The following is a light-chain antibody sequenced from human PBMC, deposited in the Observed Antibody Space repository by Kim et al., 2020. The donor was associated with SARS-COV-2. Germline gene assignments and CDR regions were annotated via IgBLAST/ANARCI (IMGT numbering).Light chain of an antibody. Sequence: QSALTQPPSASGSPGQSVVISCSGTSSDFGPYNYVSWYQQHPGKAPILMIYEVTKRPSGVPDRFSGSKSGNTASLTVSGLQADDEPDYYCTTHVANNYIFGPGTKVTVL. V-gene: IGLV2-8*01. CDR1: SSDFGPYNY. J-gene: IGLJ1*01. CDR3: TTHVANNYI. CDR2: EVT.